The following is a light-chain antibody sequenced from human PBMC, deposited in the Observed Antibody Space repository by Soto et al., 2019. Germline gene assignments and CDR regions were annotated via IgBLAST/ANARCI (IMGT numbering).Light chain of an antibody. CDR3: QSFDSSLSAYV. J-gene: IGLJ1*01. Sequence: QSVLTQPPSVSGAPGQRVTISCTGSSSSIGAGYAVHWYQHLPGTAPRLLMYGNTNRPSGVPDRFSGSKSGTSASLAISGLQSEDEADYSCQSFDSSLSAYVFGSGTKLTVL. CDR2: GNT. V-gene: IGLV1-40*01. CDR1: SSSIGAGYA.